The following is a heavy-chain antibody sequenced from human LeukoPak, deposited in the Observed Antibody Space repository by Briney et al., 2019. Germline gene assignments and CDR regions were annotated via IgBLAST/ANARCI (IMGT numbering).Heavy chain of an antibody. CDR2: IRYDGSNK. V-gene: IGHV3-30*02. CDR3: AKDHSSGWFVDY. D-gene: IGHD6-19*01. J-gene: IGHJ4*02. CDR1: GFTVSSNY. Sequence: GGSLRLSCAASGFTVSSNYMSWVRQAPGKGLEWVAFIRYDGSNKYYADSVKGRFTISRDNSKNTLYLQMNSLRAEDTAVYYCAKDHSSGWFVDYWGQGTLVTVSS.